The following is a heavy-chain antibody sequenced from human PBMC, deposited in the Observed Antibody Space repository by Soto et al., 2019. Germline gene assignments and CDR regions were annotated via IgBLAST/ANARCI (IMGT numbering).Heavy chain of an antibody. D-gene: IGHD3-10*01. Sequence: ASVKVSCKASGYTFTGYYMHWVRQAPGQGLEWMGWINPNSGGTNYAQKFQGWVTMTRDTSISTAYMELSRLRSDDTAVYYCARDRRYYGSGSYYPLDYWGQGTLVTVSS. J-gene: IGHJ4*02. CDR2: INPNSGGT. CDR1: GYTFTGYY. CDR3: ARDRRYYGSGSYYPLDY. V-gene: IGHV1-2*04.